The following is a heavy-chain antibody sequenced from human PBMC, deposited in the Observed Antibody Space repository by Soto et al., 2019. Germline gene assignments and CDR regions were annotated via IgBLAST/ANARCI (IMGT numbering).Heavy chain of an antibody. V-gene: IGHV3-33*01. J-gene: IGHJ3*02. CDR3: ARGPTVPRGGAFDI. D-gene: IGHD4-17*01. CDR2: IWYDGSNK. Sequence: QVQLVESGGGVVQPGRSLRLSCAASGFTFSSYGMHWVRQAPGKGLEWVAVIWYDGSNKYYADSVKGRFTISRDNSKNTLYLQMNSLRAEDTAVYYCARGPTVPRGGAFDIWGQGTMVTVSS. CDR1: GFTFSSYG.